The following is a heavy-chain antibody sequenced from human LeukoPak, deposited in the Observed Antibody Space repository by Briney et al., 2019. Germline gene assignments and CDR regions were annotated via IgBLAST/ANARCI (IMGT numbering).Heavy chain of an antibody. J-gene: IGHJ4*02. Sequence: ASVKVSCKASGGTFSSYAISWVRQAPGQGLEWMGRIIPIFGTANYAQKFQGRVTITTEESTSTAYMELSSRRSADTAVYYCAREGEEDYYDSSGYPNYFDYWGQGTLVTVSS. CDR1: GGTFSSYA. V-gene: IGHV1-69*05. CDR3: AREGEEDYYDSSGYPNYFDY. D-gene: IGHD3-22*01. CDR2: IIPIFGTA.